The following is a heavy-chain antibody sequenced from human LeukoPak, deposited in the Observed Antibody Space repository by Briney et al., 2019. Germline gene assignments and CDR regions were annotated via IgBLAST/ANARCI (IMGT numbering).Heavy chain of an antibody. CDR2: INPYSGGT. D-gene: IGHD3-22*01. V-gene: IGHV1-2*06. CDR3: ARGRRIYYYDSSGYQARRYWFDP. J-gene: IGHJ5*02. Sequence: ASVKVSCKASGYTFTGYYMHWVRQAPGQGLEWMGRINPYSGGTNYAQKFQGRVTMTRDTPISTAYMELSRLRSDDTAVYYCARGRRIYYYDSSGYQARRYWFDPWGQGTLVTVSS. CDR1: GYTFTGYY.